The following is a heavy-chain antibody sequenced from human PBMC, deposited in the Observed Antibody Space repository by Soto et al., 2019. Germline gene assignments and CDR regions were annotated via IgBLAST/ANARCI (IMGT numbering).Heavy chain of an antibody. CDR2: IYYSGAT. V-gene: IGHV4-39*02. J-gene: IGHJ4*02. CDR3: ARTTAVPNTLRSRYFFDY. CDR1: GDSISTSSYY. Sequence: SETLSLTCDVSGDSISTSSYYWGWIRQPPGKGLEWIASIYYSGATYYNPSLQSRVTISVDTSNNRFSLTLSSVTTADTALYYCARTTAVPNTLRSRYFFDYWGQGTLVTVSS. D-gene: IGHD4-17*01.